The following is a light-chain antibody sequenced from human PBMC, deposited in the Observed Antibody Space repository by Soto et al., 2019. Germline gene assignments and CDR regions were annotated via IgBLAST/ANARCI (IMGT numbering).Light chain of an antibody. J-gene: IGKJ1*01. CDR2: AAS. V-gene: IGKV1-6*01. Sequence: AIQMTQSPSSRSRSVGDRVTITCRASQSIRTDLGWYQQKPGKAPKLLIYAASSLQSGVPSRFSSSGSGTDFTLTISSLQPEDFATYYCLQDYNYPTTFGQGTKVDI. CDR3: LQDYNYPTT. CDR1: QSIRTD.